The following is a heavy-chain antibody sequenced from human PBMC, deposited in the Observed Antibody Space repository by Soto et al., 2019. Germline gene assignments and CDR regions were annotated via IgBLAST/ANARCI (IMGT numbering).Heavy chain of an antibody. D-gene: IGHD4-4*01. Sequence: QGQLVQSGAEVKKPGASVKVSCKASGYTFTDYDISWVRQAPGQGLEWMGWISVDNGNTKYVESLQGRVTMTTDTTSSTTYLEARSLRSDDKAVYYCARTSVSNYNWFDPWGQGTLVAVSS. CDR2: ISVDNGNT. CDR3: ARTSVSNYNWFDP. J-gene: IGHJ5*02. V-gene: IGHV1-18*01. CDR1: GYTFTDYD.